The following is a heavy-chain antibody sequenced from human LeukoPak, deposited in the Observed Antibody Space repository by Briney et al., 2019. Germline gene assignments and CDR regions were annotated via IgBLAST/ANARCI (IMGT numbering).Heavy chain of an antibody. Sequence: GGSLRLSCSASGFTFSSYAMHWVRQAPGKGLEYVSAISSNGGSTYYADSVKGRFTISRVNSKNTLYLQMSSLRAEDTAVYYCVKGGYDILTGYTSFDYWGQGTLVTVSS. V-gene: IGHV3-64D*06. CDR3: VKGGYDILTGYTSFDY. CDR2: ISSNGGST. CDR1: GFTFSSYA. J-gene: IGHJ4*02. D-gene: IGHD3-9*01.